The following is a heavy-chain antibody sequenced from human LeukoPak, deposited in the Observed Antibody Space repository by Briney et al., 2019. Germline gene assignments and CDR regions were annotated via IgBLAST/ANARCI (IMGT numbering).Heavy chain of an antibody. J-gene: IGHJ4*02. Sequence: GGSLRLSCAASGFTFSSYGMHWVRQAPGKGLEWVAVIWYDGSNKYYADSVKGRFTISRDNSKNTLYLQMNSLRAEDTAVYYCANTDYYSNYGYWGQGTLVTVSS. CDR3: ANTDYYSNYGY. CDR2: IWYDGSNK. D-gene: IGHD4-11*01. CDR1: GFTFSSYG. V-gene: IGHV3-33*06.